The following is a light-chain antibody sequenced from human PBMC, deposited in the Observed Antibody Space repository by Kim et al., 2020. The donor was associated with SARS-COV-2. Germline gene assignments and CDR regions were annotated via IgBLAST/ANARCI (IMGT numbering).Light chain of an antibody. CDR3: QQNHYWRA. CDR1: QSRSSS. V-gene: IGKV3-15*01. J-gene: IGKJ5*01. Sequence: SVSRGKRATPCCGARQSRSSSVCWYQQKPGEATRVLKYGASTRAGGIPGRCSGSGSGTEFTLTSSRLQSDDVATYCCQQNHYWRAFGQGTRLEIK. CDR2: GAS.